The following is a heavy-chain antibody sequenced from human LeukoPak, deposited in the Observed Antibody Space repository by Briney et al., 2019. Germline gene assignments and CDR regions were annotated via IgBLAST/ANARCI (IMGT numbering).Heavy chain of an antibody. V-gene: IGHV1-2*02. CDR2: INPNSGGT. CDR3: ARDAIVRDYSNSDY. J-gene: IGHJ4*02. CDR1: GYTFTGYY. Sequence: ASVKVSCKASGYTFTGYYIHWVRQAPGQGLEWMGWINPNSGGTNYAQKFQGRVTMTRDTSISTAYMELSRLTSDDTAVYYCARDAIVRDYSNSDYWGQGTLVTVSS. D-gene: IGHD4-11*01.